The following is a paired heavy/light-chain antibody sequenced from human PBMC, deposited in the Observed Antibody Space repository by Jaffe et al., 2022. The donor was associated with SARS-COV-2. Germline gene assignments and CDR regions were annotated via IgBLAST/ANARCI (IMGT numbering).Light chain of an antibody. Sequence: DIQMTQSPSTLSASVGDRVTITCRASQSVGSWLAWYQQKPGKAPKLLIYEVSRLEVGVPSRFSGSGSGTEFTLTISSLQPDDFATYYCQQYYSYWMFGQGTKVEIK. J-gene: IGKJ1*01. CDR3: QQYYSYWM. CDR2: EVS. V-gene: IGKV1-5*03. CDR1: QSVGSW.
Heavy chain of an antibody. Sequence: QITLKESGPTLVKPTQTLTLTCTFSGFSLSTTSVAVSWIRQPPGEALEWLALIFWDDDKRYSPSLKSRLTITKDTSRNQVVLTMTNMDPVDTGTYYCAHMNTQEIQTLHYWGQGTLVTVSS. D-gene: IGHD5-18*01. CDR1: GFSLSTTSVA. CDR2: IFWDDDK. V-gene: IGHV2-5*02. J-gene: IGHJ4*02. CDR3: AHMNTQEIQTLHY.